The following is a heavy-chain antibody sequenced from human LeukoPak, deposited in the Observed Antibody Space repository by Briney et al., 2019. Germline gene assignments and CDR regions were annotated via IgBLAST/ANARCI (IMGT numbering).Heavy chain of an antibody. D-gene: IGHD6-13*01. CDR1: GYTFTGYY. CDR2: INPSSGGT. V-gene: IGHV1-2*02. CDR3: ARDRHSSSHAFDI. Sequence: ASVKVSCKASGYTFTGYYMHWVRQAPGQGLEWMGWINPSSGGTNYAQKFQGRVTMTRDTSISTAYMELSRLRSDDTAVYYCARDRHSSSHAFDIWGQGTMVTVSS. J-gene: IGHJ3*02.